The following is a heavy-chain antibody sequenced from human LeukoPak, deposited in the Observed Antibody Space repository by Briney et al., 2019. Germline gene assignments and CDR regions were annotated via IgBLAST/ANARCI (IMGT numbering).Heavy chain of an antibody. V-gene: IGHV3-7*01. CDR1: GFTFSSYW. J-gene: IGHJ5*02. D-gene: IGHD3-3*01. Sequence: GGSLRLSCAASGFTFSSYWMSWVRQAPGKGLEWEANIKQDGSEKYYVDSVKGRFTISRDNAKNSLYLQMNSLRAEDTAVYYCARRLLEGFGAYNWFDPWGQGTLVTVSS. CDR3: ARRLLEGFGAYNWFDP. CDR2: IKQDGSEK.